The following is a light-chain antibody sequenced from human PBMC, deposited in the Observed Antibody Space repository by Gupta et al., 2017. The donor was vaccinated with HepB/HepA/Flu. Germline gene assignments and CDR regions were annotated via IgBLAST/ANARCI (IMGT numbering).Light chain of an antibody. CDR2: DVS. V-gene: IGLV2-14*01. Sequence: QSALTQPASVSGSPGQSITISCTVTSSDVGGYNYVSWYQQPPGKAPKLMIYDVSNRPSGVSNRFSGSKSGNTASLTISGLQAEDEADYYCSSYTSSSTGVFGGGTKLTVL. J-gene: IGLJ2*01. CDR1: SSDVGGYNY. CDR3: SSYTSSSTGV.